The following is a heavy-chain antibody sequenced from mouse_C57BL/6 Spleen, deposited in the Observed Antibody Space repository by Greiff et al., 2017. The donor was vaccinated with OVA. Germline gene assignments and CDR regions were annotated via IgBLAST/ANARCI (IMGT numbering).Heavy chain of an antibody. CDR3: ARVAGSSWLAY. V-gene: IGHV1-52*01. Sequence: QVQLQQPGAELVRPGSSVKLSCKASGYTFTSYWMHWVKQRPIQGLEWIGNIDPSDSETHYNQKFKDKATLTVDKSSSTAYMQLSSLTSEDSAVYYCARVAGSSWLAYWGQGTLVTVSA. J-gene: IGHJ3*01. CDR2: IDPSDSET. CDR1: GYTFTSYW. D-gene: IGHD1-1*01.